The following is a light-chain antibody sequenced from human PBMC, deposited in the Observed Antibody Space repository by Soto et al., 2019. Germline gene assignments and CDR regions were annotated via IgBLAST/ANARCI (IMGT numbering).Light chain of an antibody. CDR1: QLGNKY. CDR3: QAWDSGIDVV. V-gene: IGLV3-1*01. J-gene: IGLJ2*01. Sequence: SYELIQPPSVSVSPGQTASITCSGDQLGNKYVCWYQQKPGQSPVLIIYRDNKRPSGIPERFSGSNSGNTATLTISGTQALDEAVYYCQAWDSGIDVVFGGGTKLTVL. CDR2: RDN.